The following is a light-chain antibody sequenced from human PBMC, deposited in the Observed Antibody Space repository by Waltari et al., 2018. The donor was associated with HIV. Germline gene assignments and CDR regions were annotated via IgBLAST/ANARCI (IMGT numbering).Light chain of an antibody. Sequence: EGVMTQSPATLSVSPGERATLSCRASQSVGSNLAWYQQKPGQAPRLLIYGASTRATGVPARFTGSGSGTEFTLTISSLQSEDFAVYYCHQYNNWPPVTFGGGTKVEIK. CDR1: QSVGSN. CDR3: HQYNNWPPVT. CDR2: GAS. J-gene: IGKJ4*01. V-gene: IGKV3-15*01.